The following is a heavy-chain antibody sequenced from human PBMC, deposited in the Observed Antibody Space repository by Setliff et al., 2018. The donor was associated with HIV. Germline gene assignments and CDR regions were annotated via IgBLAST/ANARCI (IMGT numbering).Heavy chain of an antibody. J-gene: IGHJ6*03. Sequence: PGGSLRLSCAASGFTFDDYGMSWVRQAPGKGLEWVSGINWNGGSTYYADSVKGRFTISRDNSKNTLYLRLNSLRAEDTAIYYCAKDLGNYYYMDVWGKGTTGTVSS. CDR3: AKDLGNYYYMDV. D-gene: IGHD3-10*01. CDR1: GFTFDDYG. V-gene: IGHV3-20*04. CDR2: INWNGGST.